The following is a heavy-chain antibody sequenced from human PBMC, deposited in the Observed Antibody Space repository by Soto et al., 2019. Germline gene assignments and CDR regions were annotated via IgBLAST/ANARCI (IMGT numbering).Heavy chain of an antibody. CDR2: INPSGGST. CDR1: GYTFTSYY. J-gene: IGHJ4*02. V-gene: IGHV1-46*01. Sequence: ASVKVSCKASGYTFTSYYMHWVRQAPGQGLEWMGIINPSGGSTSYAQKFQGRVTMTRDTSTSTXXXXLSSLRSEDTAVYYCAREPLVEMATTVYFDYWGQGTLVTVSS. D-gene: IGHD1-1*01. CDR3: AREPLVEMATTVYFDY.